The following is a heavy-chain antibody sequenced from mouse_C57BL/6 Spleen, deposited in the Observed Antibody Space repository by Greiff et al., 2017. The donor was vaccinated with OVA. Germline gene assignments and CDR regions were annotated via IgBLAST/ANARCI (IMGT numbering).Heavy chain of an antibody. V-gene: IGHV1-61*01. CDR2: IYPSDSET. Sequence: QVQLKQPGAELVRPGSSVKLSCKASGYTFTSYWMDWVKQRPGQGLEWIGNIYPSDSETHYNQKFKDKATLTVDKSSSTAYMQLSSLTSEDSAVYYCARRDYFDYWGQGTTLTVSS. J-gene: IGHJ2*01. CDR3: ARRDYFDY. CDR1: GYTFTSYW.